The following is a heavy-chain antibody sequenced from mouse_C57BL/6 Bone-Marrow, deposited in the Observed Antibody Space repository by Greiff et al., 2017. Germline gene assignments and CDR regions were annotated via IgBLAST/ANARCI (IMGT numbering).Heavy chain of an antibody. V-gene: IGHV14-4*01. CDR1: GFNIKDDY. CDR2: IDPENGDT. Sequence: EVQLQQSGAELVRPGASVKLSCTASGFNIKDDYMHWVKQRPEQGLEWIGWIDPENGDTEYASKFQGKATITADTSSNTAYLQLSSLTSEDTAVYYWTRLGLLYWYFDVWGRGTKGTVTA. D-gene: IGHD4-1*01. CDR3: TRLGLLYWYFDV. J-gene: IGHJ1*03.